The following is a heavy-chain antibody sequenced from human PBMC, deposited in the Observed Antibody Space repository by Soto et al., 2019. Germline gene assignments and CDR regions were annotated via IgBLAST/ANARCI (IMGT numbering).Heavy chain of an antibody. D-gene: IGHD5-12*01. J-gene: IGHJ1*01. CDR1: GFTFSSYG. CDR2: IWYDGSNK. V-gene: IGHV3-33*01. Sequence: QVQLVESGGGVVQPGRSLRLSCAASGFTFSSYGMHWVRQAPGKGLEWVAVIWYDGSNKYYADSVKGRFTISRDNSKNTLYLQMNSLRAEDTAVYYCARGSLDIVATIEDWGQGTLVTVSS. CDR3: ARGSLDIVATIED.